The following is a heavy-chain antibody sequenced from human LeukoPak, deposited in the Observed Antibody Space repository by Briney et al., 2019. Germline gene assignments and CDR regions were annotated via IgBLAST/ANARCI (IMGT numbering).Heavy chain of an antibody. D-gene: IGHD3-3*01. Sequence: SETLSLTCAVSGGSISSNSYYWGWIRQPPGKGLEWIGSIYYSGSTYYNPSLKSRVTISVDTSKNQFSLKLSSVTAADTAVYYCARIWDFWSGNYVDVWGKGTTVTVSS. CDR3: ARIWDFWSGNYVDV. J-gene: IGHJ6*03. V-gene: IGHV4-39*07. CDR1: GGSISSNSYY. CDR2: IYYSGST.